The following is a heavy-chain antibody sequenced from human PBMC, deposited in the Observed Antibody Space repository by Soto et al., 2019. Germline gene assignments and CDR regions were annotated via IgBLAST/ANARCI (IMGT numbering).Heavy chain of an antibody. D-gene: IGHD2-2*01. J-gene: IGHJ4*02. CDR1: GFTFTSSA. CDR2: IVVGSGNT. CDR3: AAEGGGYCSSTSCSPVGY. V-gene: IGHV1-58*01. Sequence: SVKVSCKASGFTFTSSAVQWVRQALGQRLEWIGWIVVGSGNTNYAQKFQERVTITRDMSTSTAYMELSSLRSEDTAVYYCAAEGGGYCSSTSCSPVGYWGQGTLVTVSS.